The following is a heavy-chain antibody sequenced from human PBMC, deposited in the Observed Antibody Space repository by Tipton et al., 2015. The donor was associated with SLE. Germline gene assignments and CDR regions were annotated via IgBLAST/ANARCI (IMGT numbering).Heavy chain of an antibody. CDR3: ERGGSSVVVPAGAFDS. D-gene: IGHD2-2*01. Sequence: SLRLSCAASGFTFSSYSMNWVRQAPGKGLEWVSYISSSSSTIYYADSVKGRFTISRDNAKNSLYLQMNSLRAEDTAVYYCERGGSSVVVPAGAFDSWGQGTMVAVSS. CDR2: ISSSSSTI. J-gene: IGHJ3*02. V-gene: IGHV3-48*01. CDR1: GFTFSSYS.